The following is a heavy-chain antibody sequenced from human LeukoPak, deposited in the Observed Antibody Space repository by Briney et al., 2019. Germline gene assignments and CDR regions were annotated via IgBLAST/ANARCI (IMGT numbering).Heavy chain of an antibody. V-gene: IGHV3-23*01. D-gene: IGHD5-24*01. CDR2: VDRSSDST. CDR1: GFTFSSYA. Sequence: GGSLRLSCAASGFTFSSYAMNWVRQAPGRGLEWVSAVDRSSDSTYYAESVKGRFTVSRDNSKSTLFLEMNSLRAEDTAVYYCAKEPPRGDGYQPNFFDSWGQGTLVTVSS. J-gene: IGHJ4*02. CDR3: AKEPPRGDGYQPNFFDS.